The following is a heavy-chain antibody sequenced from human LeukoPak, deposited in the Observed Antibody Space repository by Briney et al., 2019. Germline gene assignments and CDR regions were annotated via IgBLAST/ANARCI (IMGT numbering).Heavy chain of an antibody. CDR1: GGSISSGGHY. D-gene: IGHD6-19*01. CDR2: ISSTGST. CDR3: AGDSSGWSGWFDP. V-gene: IGHV4-61*02. J-gene: IGHJ5*02. Sequence: SETLSLTCTVSGGSISSGGHYWSWIRQPAGKGLEYLGRISSTGSTNYNPSLRSRVTISADTSKNHFSLKLTSVTAADTAVYYCAGDSSGWSGWFDPWGQGTLVTVSS.